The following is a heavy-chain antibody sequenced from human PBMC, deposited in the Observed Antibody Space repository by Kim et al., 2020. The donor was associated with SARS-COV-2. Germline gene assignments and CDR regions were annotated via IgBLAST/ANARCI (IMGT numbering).Heavy chain of an antibody. J-gene: IGHJ5*02. Sequence: YGDCVKGRLSSYRDKSKRTMFLQMNSLRPEDTAVYYCAIRYKGVGWGPFDPWGQGTLVTVSS. V-gene: IGHV3-30*02. CDR3: AIRYKGVGWGPFDP. D-gene: IGHD3-10*01.